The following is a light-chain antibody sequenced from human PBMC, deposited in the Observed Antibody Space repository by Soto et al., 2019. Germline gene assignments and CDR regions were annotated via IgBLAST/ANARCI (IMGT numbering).Light chain of an antibody. CDR3: SSFTTSTTFV. CDR2: DVS. CDR1: TSDVGRYDY. Sequence: QSALAQPASVSGSPGQSITISCTGTTSDVGRYDYVSWFQQHPGKAHKLIIYDVSHWPSGVSDRFSGSKSGNTASLTISGLQAEDEADYYCSSFTTSTTFVFGTGTKLTVL. V-gene: IGLV2-14*03. J-gene: IGLJ1*01.